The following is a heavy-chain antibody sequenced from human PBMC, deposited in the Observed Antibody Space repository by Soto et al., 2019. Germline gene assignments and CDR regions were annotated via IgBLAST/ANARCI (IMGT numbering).Heavy chain of an antibody. J-gene: IGHJ4*02. CDR3: ARRGSYYYDSSGYVY. D-gene: IGHD3-22*01. CDR1: GGSISSSSHY. V-gene: IGHV4-39*01. CDR2: IYYSGST. Sequence: SETLSLTCTVSGGSISSSSHYWGWIRQPPGKGLDWIGSIYYSGSTYYNPSLKSRVTISVDTSKNQFSLKLSSVTAADTAVYYCARRGSYYYDSSGYVYWGQGTLVTVSS.